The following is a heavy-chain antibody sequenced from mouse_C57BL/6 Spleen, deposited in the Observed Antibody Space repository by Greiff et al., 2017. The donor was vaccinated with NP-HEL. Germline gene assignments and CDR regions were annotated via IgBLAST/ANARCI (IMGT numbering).Heavy chain of an antibody. CDR2: INPYNGDT. CDR3: ARSYDYDEYFDV. V-gene: IGHV1-20*01. J-gene: IGHJ1*03. D-gene: IGHD2-4*01. CDR1: GYSFTGYF. Sequence: EVQLQQSGPELVKPGDSVKISCKASGYSFTGYFMNWVMQSHGKSLEWIGRINPYNGDTFYNQKFKGKATLTVDRSSSTAPMELRSLTSEDSAVYYCARSYDYDEYFDVWGTGTTVTVSS.